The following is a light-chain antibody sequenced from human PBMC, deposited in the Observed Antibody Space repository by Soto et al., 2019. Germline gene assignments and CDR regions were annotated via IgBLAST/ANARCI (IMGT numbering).Light chain of an antibody. J-gene: IGLJ3*02. Sequence: QSVLTQPPSASGTPGQRVTISCSGSSSNIGSNVVNWYQQLPGAAPKLLIYNNNQRTSGVPDRFSGSKSGTSASLAISGLQSEDEADYYCAAWDDSLNGHWVFGGGTKVTVL. CDR3: AAWDDSLNGHWV. V-gene: IGLV1-44*01. CDR1: SSNIGSNV. CDR2: NNN.